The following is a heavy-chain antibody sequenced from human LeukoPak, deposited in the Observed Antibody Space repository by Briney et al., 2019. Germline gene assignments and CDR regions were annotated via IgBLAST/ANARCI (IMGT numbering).Heavy chain of an antibody. CDR2: ISGSGGST. CDR3: AKTYYYDSCGYTYFDY. V-gene: IGHV3-23*01. D-gene: IGHD3-22*01. J-gene: IGHJ4*02. CDR1: GFTFSSYA. Sequence: AGGSLRLSCAASGFTFSSYAMSWVRQAPGKGLEWVSAISGSGGSTYYADSVKGRFTISRDNSKNTLYLQMNSLRAEDTAVYYCAKTYYYDSCGYTYFDYWGQGTLVTVSS.